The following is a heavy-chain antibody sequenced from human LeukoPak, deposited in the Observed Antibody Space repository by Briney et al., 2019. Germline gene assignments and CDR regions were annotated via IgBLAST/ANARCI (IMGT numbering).Heavy chain of an antibody. J-gene: IGHJ4*02. Sequence: SVKVSCKASGGTFSSYAISRVRQAPGQGLEWMGGIIPIFGTANYAQKFQGRVTITADESTSTAYMELSSLRSEDTAVYYCARRERAVAGTSHFDYWGQGTLVTVSS. D-gene: IGHD6-19*01. CDR1: GGTFSSYA. CDR3: ARRERAVAGTSHFDY. V-gene: IGHV1-69*13. CDR2: IIPIFGTA.